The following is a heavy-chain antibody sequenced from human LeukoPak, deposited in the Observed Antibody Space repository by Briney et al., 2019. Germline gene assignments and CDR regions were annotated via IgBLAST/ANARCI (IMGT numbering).Heavy chain of an antibody. CDR1: GYTFTSYD. Sequence: ASVTVSCKASGYTFTSYDINWVRQATGQGLEWMGWMNPNSGNTGYAQKFQGRVTITRNTSISTAYMELSSLRSDDTAVYYCARGDIVVLPAGIPHNWFDPWGQGTLVTVSS. CDR2: MNPNSGNT. J-gene: IGHJ5*02. D-gene: IGHD2-2*02. CDR3: ARGDIVVLPAGIPHNWFDP. V-gene: IGHV1-8*03.